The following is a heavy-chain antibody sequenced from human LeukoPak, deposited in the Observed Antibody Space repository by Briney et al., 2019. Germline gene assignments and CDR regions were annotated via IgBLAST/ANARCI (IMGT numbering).Heavy chain of an antibody. CDR3: ARDQEVVGADDAFDI. Sequence: SETLSLTCTVSAGSLSSYYWSWIRQPAGKGMEWIGRIYTSGSTNYHPSLKSRVTMSVDTSKNQFSLKLSSVTAADTAVYYCARDQEVVGADDAFDIWGQGTMVTVSS. D-gene: IGHD1-26*01. CDR1: AGSLSSYY. V-gene: IGHV4-4*07. J-gene: IGHJ3*02. CDR2: IYTSGST.